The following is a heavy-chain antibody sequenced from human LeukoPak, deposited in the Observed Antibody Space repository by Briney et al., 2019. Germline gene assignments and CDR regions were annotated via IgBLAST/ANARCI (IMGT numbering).Heavy chain of an antibody. J-gene: IGHJ6*02. D-gene: IGHD6-13*01. CDR1: GFTFSSYE. CDR2: ISSSGSTI. V-gene: IGHV3-48*03. Sequence: PGGSLRLSCAASGFTFSSYEMNWVRRAPGKGLEWVSYISSSGSTIYYADSVKGRFTISRDNAKNSLYLQMNSLRAEDTALYYCAKDELVLASCMDVWGQGTTVTVSS. CDR3: AKDELVLASCMDV.